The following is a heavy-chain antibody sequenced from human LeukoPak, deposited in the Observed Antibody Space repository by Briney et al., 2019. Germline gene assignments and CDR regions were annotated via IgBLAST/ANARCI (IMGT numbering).Heavy chain of an antibody. Sequence: ASVKVACKASGYTFTCYYMHWMRQATGQGREWMGWDNPNSGGTNYAKKFQGRVAMTRATSISTAYLELSRLRSEATAVYYCAGGGGPRYCSSTSCYLRWGQGTLVTVSS. D-gene: IGHD2-2*01. CDR2: DNPNSGGT. V-gene: IGHV1-2*02. CDR3: AGGGGPRYCSSTSCYLR. J-gene: IGHJ4*02. CDR1: GYTFTCYY.